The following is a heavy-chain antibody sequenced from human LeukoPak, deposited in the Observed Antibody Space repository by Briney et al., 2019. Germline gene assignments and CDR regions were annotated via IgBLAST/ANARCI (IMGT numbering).Heavy chain of an antibody. CDR1: AFTFSSYW. Sequence: GGSLTLSCAASAFTFSSYWMSWVRQAPGKGLEWVAKIKHDGSEKYYVDSVKGRFTISRDNTKNSLYLQMNTLRAEDTAVYYCTRDDPYFFDYWGQGTPVTVSS. CDR2: IKHDGSEK. J-gene: IGHJ4*02. V-gene: IGHV3-7*01. CDR3: TRDDPYFFDY. D-gene: IGHD3-10*01.